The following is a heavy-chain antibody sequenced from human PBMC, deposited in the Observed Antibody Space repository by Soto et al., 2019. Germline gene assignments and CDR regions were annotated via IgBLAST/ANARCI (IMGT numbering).Heavy chain of an antibody. Sequence: PSETLSLTCAVYGGSFSGYYWSWIRQPPGKGLEWIGEINHSGSTNYNPSLKSRVTISVDTSKNQFSLKLSSVTAADTAVYYCARGTSRGKLLRYFDWPAYNWFDPWGQGTLVTVSS. CDR1: GGSFSGYY. CDR2: INHSGST. V-gene: IGHV4-34*01. CDR3: ARGTSRGKLLRYFDWPAYNWFDP. D-gene: IGHD3-9*01. J-gene: IGHJ5*02.